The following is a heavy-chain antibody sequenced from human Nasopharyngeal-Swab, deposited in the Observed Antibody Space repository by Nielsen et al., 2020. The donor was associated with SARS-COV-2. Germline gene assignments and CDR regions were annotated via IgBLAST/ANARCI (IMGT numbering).Heavy chain of an antibody. J-gene: IGHJ6*02. CDR3: ARASSGSYDILTGYPASYYGMDV. Sequence: GESLKISCAASGFTFSSYSMNWVRQAPGKGLEWVSSISSSSSYIYYADSVKGRFTISRDNAKNSLYLQMNSLRAEDTAVYYCARASSGSYDILTGYPASYYGMDVWGQGTTVTVSS. D-gene: IGHD3-9*01. CDR1: GFTFSSYS. CDR2: ISSSSSYI. V-gene: IGHV3-21*01.